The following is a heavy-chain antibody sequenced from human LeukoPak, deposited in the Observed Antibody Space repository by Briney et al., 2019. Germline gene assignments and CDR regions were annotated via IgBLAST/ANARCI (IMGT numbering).Heavy chain of an antibody. Sequence: GGSLRLSCAASGFSFSSYSMNWVRQAPGKGLEWVGRIKSKADGETIDYAAPVKGRFTFSRDDSKNMLYLQMNSLKSEDTAVYYCSTLTSRGLSDSWGQGTLVTVSS. CDR3: STLTSRGLSDS. CDR1: GFSFSSYS. CDR2: IKSKADGETI. J-gene: IGHJ4*02. V-gene: IGHV3-15*07. D-gene: IGHD1-20*01.